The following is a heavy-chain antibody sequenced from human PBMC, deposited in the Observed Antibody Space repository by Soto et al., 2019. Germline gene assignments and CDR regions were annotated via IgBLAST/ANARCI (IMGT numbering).Heavy chain of an antibody. CDR3: ATEFLGYTYGHGGDY. D-gene: IGHD5-18*01. V-gene: IGHV1-24*01. CDR2: FDPEDDET. J-gene: IGHJ4*02. Sequence: ASVKVSCKVSGYSLTELSMHWVRQAPGKGLEWMGGFDPEDDETIYAQKFQGRVTMTEDTSTDTAYMELSSLRSDDTAVYFCATEFLGYTYGHGGDYWGQGTLVTVSS. CDR1: GYSLTELS.